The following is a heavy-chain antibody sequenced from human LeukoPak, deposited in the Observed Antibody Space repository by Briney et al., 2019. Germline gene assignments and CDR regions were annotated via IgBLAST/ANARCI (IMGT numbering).Heavy chain of an antibody. CDR1: GGTISGYY. D-gene: IGHD3-10*01. V-gene: IGHV4-59*01. CDR2: VSYSGST. Sequence: SETLSLTCTVSGGTISGYYWSWIRQPPGKRLEWIGYVSYSGSTNYSPSLKSRVTISVDTSKNQFSLKLSSVTAADTAVYYCARGVGCYYYMDVWGKGTTVIVSS. CDR3: ARGVGCYYYMDV. J-gene: IGHJ6*03.